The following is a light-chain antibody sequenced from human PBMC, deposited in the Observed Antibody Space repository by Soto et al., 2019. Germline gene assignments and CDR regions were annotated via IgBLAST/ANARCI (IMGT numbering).Light chain of an antibody. J-gene: IGKJ1*01. CDR1: QSVGTY. Sequence: DIVVTQSPATLSLSPGERATLSCRASQSVGTYLAWYQQKPGQAPSLLIYDASNRAAGIPARFSGSGSGTDFALTISSLEPEDFAVYYCQQRSNWPRTFGQGTKVEIK. V-gene: IGKV3-11*01. CDR3: QQRSNWPRT. CDR2: DAS.